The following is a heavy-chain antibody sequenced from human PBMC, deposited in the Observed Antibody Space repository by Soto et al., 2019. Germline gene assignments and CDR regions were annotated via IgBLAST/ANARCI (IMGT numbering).Heavy chain of an antibody. CDR1: GFTFSSYA. V-gene: IGHV3-30-3*01. CDR2: ISYDGSSK. CDR3: ARDYTRGCSNYFDP. D-gene: IGHD6-19*01. Sequence: GGSLRLSCAASGFTFSSYAMHWVRQAPGKGLEWVAVISYDGSSKYYADSVKGRFTVSRDNSKNTLYLQMNSLRAEGTAVYYCARDYTRGCSNYFDPWGHVTLVTVYS. J-gene: IGHJ5*02.